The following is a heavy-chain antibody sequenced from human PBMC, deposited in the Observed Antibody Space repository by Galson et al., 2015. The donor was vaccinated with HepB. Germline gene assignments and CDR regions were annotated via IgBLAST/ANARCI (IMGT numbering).Heavy chain of an antibody. V-gene: IGHV4-30-2*01. Sequence: TLSLTCVVSGGSITSGGYSWSWIRQPPGKGLEWIGHIYDSGSTDYNPSLESRVTISLDRSKTKFSLKLSSVTAADTAVYYCARELTPDYWNNYFDVWGQGTTVTVSS. CDR3: ARELTPDYWNNYFDV. J-gene: IGHJ6*02. CDR1: GGSITSGGYS. D-gene: IGHD3/OR15-3a*01. CDR2: IYDSGST.